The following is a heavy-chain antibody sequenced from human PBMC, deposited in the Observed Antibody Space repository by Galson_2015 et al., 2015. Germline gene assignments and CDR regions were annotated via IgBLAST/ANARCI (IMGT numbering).Heavy chain of an antibody. CDR3: AHSQLGTDYYGMDV. V-gene: IGHV2-5*02. CDR2: IYWDDDK. J-gene: IGHJ6*02. D-gene: IGHD7-27*01. Sequence: PALVKPTQTLTLTCTFSGFSLSTRGVGVGWIRQPPGKALEWLALIYWDDDKRYSPSLKSRLTITKDTSKNQVVLTMTNMDPVDTATYYCAHSQLGTDYYGMDVWGQGTTVTVSS. CDR1: GFSLSTRGVG.